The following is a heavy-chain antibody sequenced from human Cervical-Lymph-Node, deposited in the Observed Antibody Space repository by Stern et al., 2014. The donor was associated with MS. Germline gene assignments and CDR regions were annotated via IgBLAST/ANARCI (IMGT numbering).Heavy chain of an antibody. D-gene: IGHD3-22*01. CDR2: IWYDGSND. CDR1: GFTFNMYG. V-gene: IGHV3-33*01. J-gene: IGHJ4*02. Sequence: VQLVESGGGVVQPGRSLRLSCAASGFTFNMYGMHWVRQAPGKWLAWVAVIWYDGSNDYYADFVKGRFTISRDNSKNTLYLQMNSLRAEDTAVYYCAREDYDSTGYCDYWGQGTLVSVSS. CDR3: AREDYDSTGYCDY.